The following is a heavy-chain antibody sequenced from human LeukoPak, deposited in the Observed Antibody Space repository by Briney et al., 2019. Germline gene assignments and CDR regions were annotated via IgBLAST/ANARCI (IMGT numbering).Heavy chain of an antibody. CDR1: GGSFSGYY. CDR2: INHSGST. J-gene: IGHJ4*02. V-gene: IGHV4-34*01. Sequence: SETLSLTCAVYGGSFSGYYWSWIRQPPGKGLEWIGEINHSGSTNYNPSLKSRVTISVDTSKNQFSLKLSSVTAADTAVYYCARESITMVRGPLDYWGQGTLVTVSS. CDR3: ARESITMVRGPLDY. D-gene: IGHD3-10*01.